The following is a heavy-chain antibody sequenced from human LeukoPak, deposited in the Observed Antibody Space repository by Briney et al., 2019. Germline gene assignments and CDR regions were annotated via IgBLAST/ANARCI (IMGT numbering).Heavy chain of an antibody. D-gene: IGHD3-22*01. V-gene: IGHV1-46*01. CDR2: INPSGGST. CDR3: AREAYYYDSSGYSGN. Sequence: ASVKVSCKASGYTFTSYGISWVRQAPGQGLEWMGIINPSGGSTSYAQKFQGRVTMTRDTSTSTVYMELSSLRSEDTAVYYCAREAYYYDSSGYSGNWGQGTLVTVSS. CDR1: GYTFTSYG. J-gene: IGHJ4*02.